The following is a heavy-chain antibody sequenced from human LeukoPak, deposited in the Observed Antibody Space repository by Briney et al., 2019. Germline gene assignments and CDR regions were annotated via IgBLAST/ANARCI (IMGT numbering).Heavy chain of an antibody. CDR3: AKDHPRDTTGTTGDHDAFDI. V-gene: IGHV3-23*01. Sequence: GGSLRLSCAASGFTFSSYAMSWVRQAPGKGLEWVSAISGSGGSTYYADSVKGRFTISRDNSKNTLYLQMNSLRAEDTAVYYCAKDHPRDTTGTTGDHDAFDIWGQGTMVTVSS. CDR1: GFTFSSYA. D-gene: IGHD1-1*01. J-gene: IGHJ3*02. CDR2: ISGSGGST.